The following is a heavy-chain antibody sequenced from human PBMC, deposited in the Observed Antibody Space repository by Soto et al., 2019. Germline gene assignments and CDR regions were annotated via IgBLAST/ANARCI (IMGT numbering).Heavy chain of an antibody. V-gene: IGHV3-30*18. J-gene: IGHJ4*02. Sequence: QVQLVESGGGVVQPGRSLRLSCAVSGLTFSRHGMHWVHQAPGKGLEWVAFISNDGSNKYYADSVKGRFTISRDDSENTLYLQMDSLRAEDTAVYYCAKDKGLRFFDYWGQGALVTVSS. CDR1: GLTFSRHG. CDR2: ISNDGSNK. CDR3: AKDKGLRFFDY.